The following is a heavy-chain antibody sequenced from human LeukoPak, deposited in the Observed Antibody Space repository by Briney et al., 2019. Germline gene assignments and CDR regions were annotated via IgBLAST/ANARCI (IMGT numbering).Heavy chain of an antibody. Sequence: GASVKVSCKASGYTFTGYYMHWVRQAPGQGLEWMGWIKPNSGGTNSAQKFQGRVTMTRDTSISTAYMELSGLRSDDTAVYYCARDGHDSSGYYPDYWGQGTLVTVSS. CDR1: GYTFTGYY. J-gene: IGHJ4*02. CDR2: IKPNSGGT. CDR3: ARDGHDSSGYYPDY. D-gene: IGHD3-22*01. V-gene: IGHV1-2*02.